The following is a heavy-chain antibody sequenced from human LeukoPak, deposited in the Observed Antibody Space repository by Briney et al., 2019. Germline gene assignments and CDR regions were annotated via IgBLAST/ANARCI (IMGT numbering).Heavy chain of an antibody. CDR2: IYYSGST. J-gene: IGHJ5*02. Sequence: SETLSLTCTVSGGSISSHHWSWIRQPPGKGLEWIGYIYYSGSTNYNPSLKSRVTMSVDTSKNQFSLKLSSVTAADTAVYYCAKLRDWFDPWGQGTLVTVSS. V-gene: IGHV4-59*11. D-gene: IGHD1-1*01. CDR1: GGSISSHH. CDR3: AKLRDWFDP.